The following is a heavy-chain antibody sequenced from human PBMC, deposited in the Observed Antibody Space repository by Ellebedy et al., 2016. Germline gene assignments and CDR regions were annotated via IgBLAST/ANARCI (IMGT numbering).Heavy chain of an antibody. V-gene: IGHV1-3*01. D-gene: IGHD2-21*01. Sequence: ASVKVSXXASGYTFTSYAMHWVRQAPGQRLEWMGWINAGNGNTKYSQKFQGRVTMTTDTSTSTAYMELRSLRSDDTAVYYCARGRGGYCGGDCPLFDNWGQGTLVTVSS. CDR2: INAGNGNT. CDR3: ARGRGGYCGGDCPLFDN. CDR1: GYTFTSYA. J-gene: IGHJ4*02.